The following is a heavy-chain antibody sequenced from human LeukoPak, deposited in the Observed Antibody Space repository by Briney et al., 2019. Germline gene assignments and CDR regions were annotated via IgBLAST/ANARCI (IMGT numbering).Heavy chain of an antibody. V-gene: IGHV4-59*01. Sequence: SETLSLTCTVSSDSFSSSYWSWIRQPPGKGLEWIGYIYYSGSTNYNPSLKSRVAISVDTSKNQFSLKLNSVTAADTAVYYCARGYCSSTICFQYFHHWGQGTLVTVSS. D-gene: IGHD2-2*01. CDR2: IYYSGST. CDR3: ARGYCSSTICFQYFHH. J-gene: IGHJ1*01. CDR1: SDSFSSSY.